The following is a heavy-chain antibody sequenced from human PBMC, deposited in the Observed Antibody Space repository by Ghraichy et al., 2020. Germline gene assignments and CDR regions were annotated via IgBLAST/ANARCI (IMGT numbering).Heavy chain of an antibody. Sequence: SVKVSCKASGGTFSSYAISWVRQAPGQGLEWMGGIIPIFGTANYAQKFQGRVTITADESTSTAYMELSSLRSEDTAVYYCASSVCSSTSCYNYYYGMDVWGQGTTVTVSS. V-gene: IGHV1-69*13. CDR1: GGTFSSYA. D-gene: IGHD2-2*02. CDR3: ASSVCSSTSCYNYYYGMDV. J-gene: IGHJ6*02. CDR2: IIPIFGTA.